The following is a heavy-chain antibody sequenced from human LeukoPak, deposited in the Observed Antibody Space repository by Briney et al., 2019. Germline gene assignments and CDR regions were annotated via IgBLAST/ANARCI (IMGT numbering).Heavy chain of an antibody. V-gene: IGHV5-51*01. Sequence: GESLKISCKGSGYTFTNYFIAWVRQMPGKGLEWMGIIYPGRSETTYSPSFQGQVTISADSSINTAYLQWSRLRASDTAMYYCARPQQGSAIFDYWGQGTLVTVSS. D-gene: IGHD3-10*01. CDR1: GYTFTNYF. CDR2: IYPGRSET. CDR3: ARPQQGSAIFDY. J-gene: IGHJ4*02.